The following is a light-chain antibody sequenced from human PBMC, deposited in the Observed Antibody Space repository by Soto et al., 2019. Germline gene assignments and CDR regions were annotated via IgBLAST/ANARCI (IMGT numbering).Light chain of an antibody. J-gene: IGLJ2*01. CDR3: CSYAGSSTYVV. Sequence: QSALTQPASVSGSPGQSITISCTGTSSDVGSYNLVSWYQQHPGKAPKLMIYEGSKRPSGVSNRFSGSKSGNTASLTISGLQDEDEADYYCCSYAGSSTYVVFGGGTKL. V-gene: IGLV2-23*01. CDR1: SSDVGSYNL. CDR2: EGS.